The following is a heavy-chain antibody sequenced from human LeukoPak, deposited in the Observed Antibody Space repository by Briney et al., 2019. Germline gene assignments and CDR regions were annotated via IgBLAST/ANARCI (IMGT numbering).Heavy chain of an antibody. V-gene: IGHV4-59*08. Sequence: SETLSLTCTVSGGSISSYYWSWIRQPPGKGLEWIGYIYYSGSTNYNPSLKSRVTISVDTSKNQFSLKLSSVTAADTAVYYCARGNYYDSASLSTTLDFDYWGQGTLVTVSS. CDR2: IYYSGST. D-gene: IGHD3-22*01. J-gene: IGHJ4*02. CDR1: GGSISSYY. CDR3: ARGNYYDSASLSTTLDFDY.